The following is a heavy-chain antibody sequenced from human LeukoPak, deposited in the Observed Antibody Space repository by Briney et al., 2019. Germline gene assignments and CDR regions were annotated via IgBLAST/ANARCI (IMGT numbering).Heavy chain of an antibody. CDR2: INPNSGGT. Sequence: ASVKVSCKASGYTFTGYYMHWVRQAPGQGLEWMGWINPNSGGTNYAQKFQGRVTMTRDTSISTAYMELSRLRSDDTAVYYCARTQWEPRSGWDYWGQGTLVTVSS. V-gene: IGHV1-2*02. CDR1: GYTFTGYY. CDR3: ARTQWEPRSGWDY. D-gene: IGHD1-26*01. J-gene: IGHJ4*02.